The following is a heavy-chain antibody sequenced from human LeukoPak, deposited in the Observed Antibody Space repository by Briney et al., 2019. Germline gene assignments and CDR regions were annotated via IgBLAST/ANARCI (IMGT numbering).Heavy chain of an antibody. J-gene: IGHJ6*03. CDR3: ARHSSSWYWDYYYYMDV. V-gene: IGHV3-23*01. D-gene: IGHD6-13*01. CDR2: ISGSDGRT. CDR1: GFTFNTYA. Sequence: GGSLRLSCAASGFTFNTYAMSWVRQAPGKGLEWVSGISGSDGRTYYADSVKGRFTISRDNSKNTLYLQMNSLRAEDTAVYYCARHSSSWYWDYYYYMDVWGKGTTVTISS.